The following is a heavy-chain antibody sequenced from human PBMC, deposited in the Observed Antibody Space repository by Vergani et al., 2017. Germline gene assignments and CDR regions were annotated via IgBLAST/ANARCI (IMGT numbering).Heavy chain of an antibody. CDR3: ARGGLYSGSWATGYGMDV. J-gene: IGHJ6*02. V-gene: IGHV1-69*13. D-gene: IGHD1-26*01. Sequence: QVQLVQSGAEVKKPGSSVKVSCKASGGTFSSYAISWVRQAPGQGLEWMGRIIPIFGTANYAQKFQGRVTITADESTSTAYMELSSLRSEDTAVYYGARGGLYSGSWATGYGMDVWGQGTTVTVSS. CDR1: GGTFSSYA. CDR2: IIPIFGTA.